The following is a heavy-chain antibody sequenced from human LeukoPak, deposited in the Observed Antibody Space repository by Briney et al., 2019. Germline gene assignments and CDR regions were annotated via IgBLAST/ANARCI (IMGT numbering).Heavy chain of an antibody. D-gene: IGHD4-17*01. V-gene: IGHV3-21*01. J-gene: IGHJ4*02. Sequence: GGSLRLSCAASGFTFGSYSMNWVRQAPGKGLEWVSSISSSSSYIYYADSVKGRFTISRDNAKNSLYLQMNSLRAEDTAVYYCARESYGDYVFDYWGQGTLVTVSS. CDR2: ISSSSSYI. CDR1: GFTFGSYS. CDR3: ARESYGDYVFDY.